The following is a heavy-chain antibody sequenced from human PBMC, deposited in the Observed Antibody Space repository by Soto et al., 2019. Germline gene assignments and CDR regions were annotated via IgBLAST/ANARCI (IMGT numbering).Heavy chain of an antibody. J-gene: IGHJ6*02. CDR3: ARVQAVPGIYNYYGLDV. Sequence: QDQLVQSGAEVRKPGSLVKVSCKASGGTFSNYAISWVRQAPGEGLEWMGGIVPIFGTVNYAQKFQGRVTIIADESTTTAYMELSSLISEDTAVYYCARVQAVPGIYNYYGLDVWGQGTTVTVS. D-gene: IGHD6-19*01. CDR2: IVPIFGTV. V-gene: IGHV1-69*12. CDR1: GGTFSNYA.